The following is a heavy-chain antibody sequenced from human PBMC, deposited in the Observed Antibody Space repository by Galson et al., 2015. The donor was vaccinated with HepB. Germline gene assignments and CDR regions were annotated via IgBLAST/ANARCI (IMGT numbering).Heavy chain of an antibody. Sequence: SLRLSCAASGFTLRNYDMNWVRQAPGKGLEWVSGISGGGGNTYSADSVKGRFTISRDNSKNTLFLQLSSLRADDTAVYYCAKEGIDGGQYDHWGRGTLVIVSS. CDR2: ISGGGGNT. CDR1: GFTLRNYD. J-gene: IGHJ4*02. V-gene: IGHV3-23*01. D-gene: IGHD2-21*01. CDR3: AKEGIDGGQYDH.